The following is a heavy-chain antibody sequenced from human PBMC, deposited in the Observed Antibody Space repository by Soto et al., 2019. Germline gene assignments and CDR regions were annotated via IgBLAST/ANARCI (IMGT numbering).Heavy chain of an antibody. CDR2: IYYSGRT. Sequence: SDTLSLTCIVSGESISSSSYYWGWIRQPPGKGLEWIGSIYYSGRTYYNPSFKSRVTISIDTSKNQFSLKLSSVTVTDTAVYYCARQRTTVVTQAYFDHWGQGALVTVSS. CDR3: ARQRTTVVTQAYFDH. CDR1: GESISSSSYY. D-gene: IGHD2-21*02. V-gene: IGHV4-39*01. J-gene: IGHJ4*02.